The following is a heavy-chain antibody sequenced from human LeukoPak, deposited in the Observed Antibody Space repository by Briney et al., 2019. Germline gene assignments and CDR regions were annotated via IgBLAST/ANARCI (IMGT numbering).Heavy chain of an antibody. Sequence: GGSLRLSCAASGFTFSSYAMSWVRQAPGKGLEWVSAISGSGGSTYYADSVKGRFTSSRYKSKNTLYLQRNSLRAEDTAVCYCAKGGQGVVPAVIAYWGQGTLVTVSS. J-gene: IGHJ4*02. CDR3: AKGGQGVVPAVIAY. CDR1: GFTFSSYA. CDR2: ISGSGGST. D-gene: IGHD2-2*01. V-gene: IGHV3-23*01.